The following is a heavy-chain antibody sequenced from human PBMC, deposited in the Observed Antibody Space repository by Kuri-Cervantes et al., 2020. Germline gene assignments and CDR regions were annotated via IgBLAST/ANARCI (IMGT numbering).Heavy chain of an antibody. CDR2: IDYSGST. D-gene: IGHD4/OR15-4a*01. CDR1: GGSISSGGYY. J-gene: IGHJ2*01. V-gene: IGHV4-31*03. Sequence: SETLSLTCTVSGGSISSGGYYWSWIRQHPGKGLEWIGYIDYSGSTYYNPSLKSRVTKAVDTSKNQFSLKLSSVTAADTAVYYCARVVLTANPLGFWYFDLWGRGTLVTVSS. CDR3: ARVVLTANPLGFWYFDL.